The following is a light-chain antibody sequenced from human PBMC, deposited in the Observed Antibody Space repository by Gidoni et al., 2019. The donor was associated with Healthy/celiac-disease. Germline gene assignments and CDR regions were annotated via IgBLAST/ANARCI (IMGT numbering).Light chain of an antibody. CDR2: DAS. Sequence: DIQMTQSPSSLSASVGDRVTITCQASQDISNYLNWYQQKPEKAPKLLIYDASNLETGVPSRFSGSGSGTDFTFTISSLQPEDIATYYCQQYDNLPITFGQWTRLEIK. CDR3: QQYDNLPIT. V-gene: IGKV1-33*01. CDR1: QDISNY. J-gene: IGKJ5*01.